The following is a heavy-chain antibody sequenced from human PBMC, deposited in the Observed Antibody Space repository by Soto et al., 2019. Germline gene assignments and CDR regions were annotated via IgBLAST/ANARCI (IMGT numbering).Heavy chain of an antibody. Sequence: SETLSLTCAVYGGSFSGYYWSWIRQPPGKGLEWIGEINHSGSTNYNPSLKSRVTISVDTSKNQFSLKLSSVTAADTAVYYCARGRRFSYRYGYWVYYYGMDVWGQGTTVTVSS. CDR1: GGSFSGYY. V-gene: IGHV4-34*01. J-gene: IGHJ6*02. CDR3: ARGRRFSYRYGYWVYYYGMDV. CDR2: INHSGST. D-gene: IGHD5-18*01.